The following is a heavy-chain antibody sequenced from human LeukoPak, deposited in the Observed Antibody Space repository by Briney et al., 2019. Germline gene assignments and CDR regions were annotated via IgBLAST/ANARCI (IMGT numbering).Heavy chain of an antibody. Sequence: ASVKVSCKASGYTFTGYYMHWVRQAPGQGLEWMGRINPNSGGTNYAQKFQGRVTMTRDTSITTAYMELSRLISDDTAVYYCARDHLLTSHNWFDPWGQGTLVTVSS. CDR1: GYTFTGYY. D-gene: IGHD2-21*01. CDR2: INPNSGGT. J-gene: IGHJ5*02. CDR3: ARDHLLTSHNWFDP. V-gene: IGHV1-2*06.